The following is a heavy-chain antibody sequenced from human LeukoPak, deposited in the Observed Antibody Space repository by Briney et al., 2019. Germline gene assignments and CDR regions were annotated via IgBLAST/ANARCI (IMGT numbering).Heavy chain of an antibody. CDR1: GFTFSNYG. CDR3: TREGMGTTFSAWFVP. D-gene: IGHD1-7*01. CDR2: VSSDGSID. J-gene: IGHJ5*02. Sequence: GRSLRLSCAASGFTFSNYGMHWVRQAPGKGLEWVAVVSSDGSIDYYADSLRGRFTVSRDNSKNTMFLQFNTLRPEDTAVYYCTREGMGTTFSAWFVPWGQGTLVTVSS. V-gene: IGHV3-30*03.